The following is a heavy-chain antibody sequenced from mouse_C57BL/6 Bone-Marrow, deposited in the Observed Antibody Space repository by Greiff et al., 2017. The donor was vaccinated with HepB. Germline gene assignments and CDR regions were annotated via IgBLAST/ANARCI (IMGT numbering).Heavy chain of an antibody. CDR3: ADQTTFSY. V-gene: IGHV1-9*01. D-gene: IGHD3-2*01. CDR1: GYTFTGYW. CDR2: ILPGSGST. Sequence: QVQLQQSGAELMKPGASVKPTCKATGYTFTGYWIEWVRQRLGHGLEWIGEILPGSGSTNYNEKFKGKAKFTADTSSNTAYMQLGSLTNKNCAIYYCADQTTFSYWGHGTLVAVAA. J-gene: IGHJ3*01.